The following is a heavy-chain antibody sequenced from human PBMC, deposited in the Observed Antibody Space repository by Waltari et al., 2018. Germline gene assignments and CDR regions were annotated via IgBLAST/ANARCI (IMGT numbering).Heavy chain of an antibody. D-gene: IGHD1-1*01. Sequence: QVQLQQWGAGLLKPSETLSLTCAVNGASFHSYYWGWIRQPPGKGLEWIGEISHNGRTNENPSLKSRVAISVDTSKNHFSLKLNFLTAADTAVYYCARGEQLHLIRRNSFDTWGQGTLVTVSS. J-gene: IGHJ5*02. V-gene: IGHV4-34*01. CDR2: ISHNGRT. CDR3: ARGEQLHLIRRNSFDT. CDR1: GASFHSYY.